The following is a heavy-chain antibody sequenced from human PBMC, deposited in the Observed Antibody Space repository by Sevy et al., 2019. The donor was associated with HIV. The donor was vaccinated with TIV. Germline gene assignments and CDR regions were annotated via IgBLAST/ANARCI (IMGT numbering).Heavy chain of an antibody. CDR2: ISGFNGDT. D-gene: IGHD3-3*01. Sequence: ASVKVSCKASGYTFTNYAISWVRQAPGQGLEWMGCISGFNGDTKNAEKFQGRFTMTTDTSTKTAYMDLRSLRSDDTAVYYCVRGTTFYDFWTGGDYWGQGTLVTVSS. V-gene: IGHV1-18*01. CDR3: VRGTTFYDFWTGGDY. J-gene: IGHJ4*02. CDR1: GYTFTNYA.